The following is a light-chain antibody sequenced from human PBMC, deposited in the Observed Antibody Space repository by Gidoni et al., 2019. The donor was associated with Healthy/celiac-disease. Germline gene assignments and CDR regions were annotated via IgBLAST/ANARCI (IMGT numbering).Light chain of an antibody. V-gene: IGKV4-1*01. CDR1: QSVLYSSNNKNY. CDR3: QQYYSTPQGT. J-gene: IGKJ1*01. CDR2: WAS. Sequence: DIVMTQSPDSLAVSLGERATINCKSSQSVLYSSNNKNYLAWYQQKPGQPPKLLIYWASTRESGVPDRFSGSGSGTDFTLTISSLQAEDVAVYYCQQYYSTPQGTFXXXTKVEIK.